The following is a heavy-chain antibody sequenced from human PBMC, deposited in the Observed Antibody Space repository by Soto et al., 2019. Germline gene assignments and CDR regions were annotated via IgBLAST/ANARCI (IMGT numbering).Heavy chain of an antibody. CDR3: ASRPYSSGWY. J-gene: IGHJ4*02. CDR2: ISDNGAST. CDR1: GFTFSTYA. Sequence: EVHLLESGGGLVQPGGSLRLSCAASGFTFSTYAMSWVRQAPGKGLEWVSAISDNGASTPYADSVKGRFTISRDNSKNMLYLQINSLRADDTAVYYCASRPYSSGWYWGQGTLVTVSS. D-gene: IGHD6-19*01. V-gene: IGHV3-23*01.